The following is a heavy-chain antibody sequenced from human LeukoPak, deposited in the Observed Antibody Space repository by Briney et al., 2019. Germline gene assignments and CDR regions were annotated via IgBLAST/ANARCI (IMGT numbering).Heavy chain of an antibody. D-gene: IGHD3-3*01. CDR3: AEAAIFGVVITFFDY. J-gene: IGHJ4*02. CDR2: ISGSGGST. Sequence: TGGSLRLSCAASGFTFSSYAMSWVRQAPGKGLEWVSAISGSGGSTYYAGSVKGRFTISRDNSKNTLYLQMNSLRAEDTAVYYCAEAAIFGVVITFFDYWGQGTLVTVSS. CDR1: GFTFSSYA. V-gene: IGHV3-23*01.